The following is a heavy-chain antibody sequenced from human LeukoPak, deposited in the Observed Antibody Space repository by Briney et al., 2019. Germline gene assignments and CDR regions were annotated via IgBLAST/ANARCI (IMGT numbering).Heavy chain of an antibody. Sequence: GASVKVSCKASGYTFTSYYMHWVRQAPGQGLEWMGIINPSGGSTSYAQKFQGRVTMTRDTSTSTVYMELSSLRSEDTAVYYCARDLRTVVVPADDMGNRVPDYWGQGTLVTVSS. V-gene: IGHV1-46*01. CDR1: GYTFTSYY. D-gene: IGHD2-2*01. CDR2: INPSGGST. J-gene: IGHJ4*02. CDR3: ARDLRTVVVPADDMGNRVPDY.